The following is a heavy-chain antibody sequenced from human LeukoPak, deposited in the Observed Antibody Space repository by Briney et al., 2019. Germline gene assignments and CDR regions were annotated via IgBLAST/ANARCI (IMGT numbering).Heavy chain of an antibody. V-gene: IGHV3-7*01. Sequence: AGGSLRLSCAASGFDFNVQTMSWVRQAPGKGLAWVTRMKEDGSEIYYVDSVKGRFTISRDNPKNSLYLQMDSLRAEDTAVYYCVRGGATGGRFENWGQGILVTVSS. CDR2: MKEDGSEI. CDR1: GFDFNVQT. CDR3: VRGGATGGRFEN. J-gene: IGHJ4*02. D-gene: IGHD1-26*01.